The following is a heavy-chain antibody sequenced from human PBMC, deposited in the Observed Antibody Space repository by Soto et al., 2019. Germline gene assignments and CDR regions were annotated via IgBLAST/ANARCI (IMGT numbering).Heavy chain of an antibody. J-gene: IGHJ5*02. Sequence: EVQLVESGGGLVQPGGSLRLSCAASGFTFSSYWMSWVRQAPGKGLEWVAHIKQSGSDRYYVDSVRGRFTISRDNAKNSLNLQMNSLRVEDTAMYYCASVKSWAVSPWGQGTLVTVSS. CDR2: IKQSGSDR. V-gene: IGHV3-7*01. D-gene: IGHD3-10*01. CDR3: ASVKSWAVSP. CDR1: GFTFSSYW.